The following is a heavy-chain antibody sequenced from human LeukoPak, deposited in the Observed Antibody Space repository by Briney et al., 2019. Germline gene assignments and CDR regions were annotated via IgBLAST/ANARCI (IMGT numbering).Heavy chain of an antibody. V-gene: IGHV4-34*01. CDR1: GGSFSNYY. Sequence: PSETLSLTCDVYGGSFSNYYWIWIRQPPGNGLEWIGEISHSGYTNYNPSLKSRVTISVDTSKNQFSLKLSSVTAADTAVYYCARVPPRVTMIVVVSPPDAFDIWGQGTMVTVSS. CDR2: ISHSGYT. D-gene: IGHD3-22*01. J-gene: IGHJ3*02. CDR3: ARVPPRVTMIVVVSPPDAFDI.